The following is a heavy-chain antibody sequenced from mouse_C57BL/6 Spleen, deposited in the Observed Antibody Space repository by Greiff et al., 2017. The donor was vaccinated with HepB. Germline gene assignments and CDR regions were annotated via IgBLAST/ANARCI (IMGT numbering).Heavy chain of an antibody. CDR2: IYPGDGDT. D-gene: IGHD3-3*01. CDR3: ARSEGGRGYYFDY. CDR1: GYAFSSYW. J-gene: IGHJ2*01. Sequence: VQLQQSGAELVKPGASVKISCKASGYAFSSYWMNWVKQRPGKGLEWIGQIYPGDGDTNYNGKFKGKATLTADKSSSTAYMQLSSLTSEDSAVYFCARSEGGRGYYFDYWGQGTTLTVSS. V-gene: IGHV1-80*01.